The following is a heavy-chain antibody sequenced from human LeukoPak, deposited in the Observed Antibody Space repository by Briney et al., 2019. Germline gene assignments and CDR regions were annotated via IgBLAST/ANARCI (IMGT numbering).Heavy chain of an antibody. J-gene: IGHJ4*02. Sequence: GRSLRLSCAASGFTFSSYAMSWVRQAPGKGLEWVSAISGSGGSTYYADSVKGRFTISRDNSKNTLYLQMNSLRAEDTAVYYCAKDVEMATTYYFDYWGQGTLVTVSS. CDR3: AKDVEMATTYYFDY. V-gene: IGHV3-23*01. CDR1: GFTFSSYA. CDR2: ISGSGGST. D-gene: IGHD5-24*01.